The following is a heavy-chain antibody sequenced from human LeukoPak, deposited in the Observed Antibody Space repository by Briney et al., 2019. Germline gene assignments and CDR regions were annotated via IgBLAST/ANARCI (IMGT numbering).Heavy chain of an antibody. D-gene: IGHD5-24*01. CDR3: ARRAI. CDR1: EFTFSSYS. CDR2: ITNSGNSK. Sequence: GGSLRLSCAASEFTFSSYSMNWVRQAPGKGLEWVSYITNSGNSKSYADSVKGRFTISRDNTKNSLYLQMNGLRAEDTAVYYCARRAIRGQGTLVTVSS. J-gene: IGHJ4*02. V-gene: IGHV3-48*01.